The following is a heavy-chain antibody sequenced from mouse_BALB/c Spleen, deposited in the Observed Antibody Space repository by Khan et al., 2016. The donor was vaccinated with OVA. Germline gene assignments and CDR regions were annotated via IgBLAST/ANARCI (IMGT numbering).Heavy chain of an antibody. D-gene: IGHD1-1*01. Sequence: EVELVESGGDLVKPGGSLKLSFAASGFTFSTYGMSWVRQTPDKRLEWVATVSTGGSYTYHPDSVKGRFTISRDNAKNTLYLQMSGLKSEDTAMFYCTRLAYYYDSEGFAYWGQGTLVTVSA. CDR3: TRLAYYYDSEGFAY. CDR1: GFTFSTYG. J-gene: IGHJ3*01. V-gene: IGHV5-6*01. CDR2: VSTGGSYT.